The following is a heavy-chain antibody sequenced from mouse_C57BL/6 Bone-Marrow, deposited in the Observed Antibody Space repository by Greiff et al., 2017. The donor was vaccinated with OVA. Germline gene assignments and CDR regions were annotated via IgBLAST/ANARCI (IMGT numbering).Heavy chain of an antibody. CDR3: ARKGLRRSWFAY. CDR2: ISSGGSYT. J-gene: IGHJ3*01. CDR1: GFTFSSYG. Sequence: EVKLVESGGDLVKPGGSLKLSCAASGFTFSSYGMSWVRQTPDKRLEWVATISSGGSYTYYPDSVNGRFTISRDNAKNTLYLQMSSLKSEDTAMYYCARKGLRRSWFAYWGQGTLVTVSA. D-gene: IGHD2-4*01. V-gene: IGHV5-6*01.